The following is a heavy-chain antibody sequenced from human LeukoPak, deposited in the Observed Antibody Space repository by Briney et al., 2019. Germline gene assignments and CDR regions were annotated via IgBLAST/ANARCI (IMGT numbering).Heavy chain of an antibody. V-gene: IGHV3-48*03. CDR3: AELGITMIGGV. J-gene: IGHJ6*04. CDR2: ISTGSSTI. D-gene: IGHD3-10*02. Sequence: GGSLRLSCADSGFTFRSYEMNWVRRAPGKGLEGVSHISTGSSTIYYADSVKGRFTISRDNAKNSLYLQMNSLRAEDTAVYYCAELGITMIGGVWGKGTTVTISS. CDR1: GFTFRSYE.